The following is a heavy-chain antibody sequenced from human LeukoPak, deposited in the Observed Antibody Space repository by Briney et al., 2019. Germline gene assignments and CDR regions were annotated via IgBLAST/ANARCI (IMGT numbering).Heavy chain of an antibody. CDR1: GFTVSSNY. Sequence: GGSLRLSCAASGFTVSSNYMSWVRQAPGKGLEWVSVIYSGGSTYYADSVKGRFTISRDNSKNTLYLQMNSLRAEDTAVYYCARESGYSPFDYWGQGTLVTVSS. J-gene: IGHJ4*02. D-gene: IGHD3-3*01. CDR3: ARESGYSPFDY. V-gene: IGHV3-66*01. CDR2: IYSGGST.